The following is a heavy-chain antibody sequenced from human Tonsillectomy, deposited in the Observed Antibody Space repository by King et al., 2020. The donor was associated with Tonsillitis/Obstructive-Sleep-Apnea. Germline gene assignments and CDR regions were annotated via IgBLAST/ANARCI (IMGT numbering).Heavy chain of an antibody. CDR1: GGSISSYY. Sequence: VQLQESGPGLVKPSETLSLTCTVSGGSISSYYWSWIRQPPGKGLEWIGYIYYSGSTNYNPSLKSRVTISVDTSKNQFSLKLSSVTAADTAVYYCARVRWYYDSSGNWFDPWGQGTLVTVSS. D-gene: IGHD3-22*01. J-gene: IGHJ5*02. V-gene: IGHV4-59*01. CDR2: IYYSGST. CDR3: ARVRWYYDSSGNWFDP.